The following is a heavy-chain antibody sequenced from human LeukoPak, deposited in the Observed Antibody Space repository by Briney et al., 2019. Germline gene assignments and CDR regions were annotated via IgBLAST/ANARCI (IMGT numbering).Heavy chain of an antibody. D-gene: IGHD4-17*01. CDR3: ARAVQVTTGGLFDY. Sequence: GASVKVSCKASGYTFTGYYMHWVRQAPGQGLEWMGGIIPIFDTPNFAQKFQGRVTITADKSTSTAYMELSRLRSEDTAVYYCARAVQVTTGGLFDYWGQGTLVTVSS. J-gene: IGHJ4*02. V-gene: IGHV1-69*06. CDR2: IIPIFDTP. CDR1: GYTFTGYY.